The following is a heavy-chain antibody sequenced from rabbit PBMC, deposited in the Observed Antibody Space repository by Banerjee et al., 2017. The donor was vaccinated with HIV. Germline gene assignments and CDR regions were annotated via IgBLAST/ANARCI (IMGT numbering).Heavy chain of an antibody. D-gene: IGHD4-1*01. CDR3: ARDLAGVIGWNFKL. Sequence: QSLEESGGDLVKPGASLTLTCKASGFTLSNYWICWVRQAPGKGPEWVACIAAGSSGGTYYASWAKGRFTISKTSSTTLTLQMTSLTAADTATYFCARDLAGVIGWNFKLWGQGTLVTVS. V-gene: IGHV1S40*01. CDR2: IAAGSSGGT. J-gene: IGHJ4*01. CDR1: GFTLSNYW.